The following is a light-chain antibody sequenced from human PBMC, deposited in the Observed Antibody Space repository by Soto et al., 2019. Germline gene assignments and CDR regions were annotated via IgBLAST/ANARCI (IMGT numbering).Light chain of an antibody. V-gene: IGKV3-15*01. CDR2: DAS. CDR3: QQYEKWPLT. CDR1: QSVGSI. J-gene: IGKJ4*01. Sequence: EIVMTQFPATLSVSPGERVTLSCRASQSVGSILAWYQQKPGQPPRLLIYDASTRATGIPARFSGSGSGTEFTLTISSRQSEDFAVYYCQQYEKWPLTFGGGTKVEIK.